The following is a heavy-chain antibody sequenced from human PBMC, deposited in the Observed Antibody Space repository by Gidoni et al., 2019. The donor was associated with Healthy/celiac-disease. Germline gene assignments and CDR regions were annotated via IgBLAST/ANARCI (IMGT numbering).Heavy chain of an antibody. CDR2: IYPGDSDT. CDR3: ARSPGSYYGMAV. CDR1: GYSCPSYW. V-gene: IGHV5-51*03. D-gene: IGHD3-10*01. J-gene: IGHJ6*02. Sequence: EVQRVQSGAEVKKPGEDRKISCKGAGYSCPSYWIGWVRQLPGNGLEWMGIIYPGDSDTRYRPSFQGQVTISADKSITTAYLQWSSLKASDTAMYYFARSPGSYYGMAVWGQGTTVTVSS.